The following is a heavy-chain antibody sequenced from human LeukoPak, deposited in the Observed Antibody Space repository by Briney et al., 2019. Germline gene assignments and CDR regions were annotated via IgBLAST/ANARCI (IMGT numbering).Heavy chain of an antibody. Sequence: SETLSLTCTVSGYSISSGYYWGWIRQPPGKGLEWIGSISHSGSPYYNPSLKSRVTISVHTSKNQFSLKLSSVTAADTAVYYCARDPVVPATSMQFDWYFDLWGRGTLVPVSS. V-gene: IGHV4-38-2*02. CDR2: ISHSGSP. CDR1: GYSISSGYY. J-gene: IGHJ2*01. CDR3: ARDPVVPATSMQFDWYFDL. D-gene: IGHD2-21*02.